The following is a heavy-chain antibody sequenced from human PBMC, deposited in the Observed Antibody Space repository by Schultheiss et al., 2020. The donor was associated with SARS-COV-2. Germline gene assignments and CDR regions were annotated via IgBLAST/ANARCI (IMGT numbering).Heavy chain of an antibody. V-gene: IGHV3-33*08. J-gene: IGHJ4*02. CDR2: IWYDGSNK. Sequence: GGSLRLSCAASGFTFSSYGMHWVRQAPGKGLEWVAVIWYDGSNKYYADSVKGRFTISRDNSKNTLYLQMNSLRAEDTAVYYCARDRLLWGYSSSGFDYWGQGTLVTVSS. CDR3: ARDRLLWGYSSSGFDY. CDR1: GFTFSSYG. D-gene: IGHD6-6*01.